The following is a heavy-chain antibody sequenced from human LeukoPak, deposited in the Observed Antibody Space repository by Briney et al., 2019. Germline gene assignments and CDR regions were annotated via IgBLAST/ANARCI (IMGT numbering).Heavy chain of an antibody. J-gene: IGHJ4*02. CDR2: ITASGTAM. CDR1: GFTFSSYS. CDR3: ASSGSYRFDY. Sequence: GGFLRLSCAASGFTFSSYSMNWVRQAPGKGLEWVSHITASGTAMFYADSVKGRFTISRDNAKNSLYLQMNSLRDEDTAVYYCASSGSYRFDYWGQGTLVTVSS. V-gene: IGHV3-48*02. D-gene: IGHD1-26*01.